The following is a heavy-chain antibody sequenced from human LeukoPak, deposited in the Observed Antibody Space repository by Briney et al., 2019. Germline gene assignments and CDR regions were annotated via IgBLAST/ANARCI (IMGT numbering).Heavy chain of an antibody. CDR2: FSATDGSA. J-gene: IGHJ3*01. V-gene: IGHV3-23*01. D-gene: IGHD6-13*01. CDR3: ARAKIAAAGTGAFDV. CDR1: GFTFSSYA. Sequence: GGSLRLSCAASGFTFSSYAMTWVRQTPGKGLEWVSAFSATDGSAQYAESVEGRFTISRDNSKNTLFLQMNSLGAEDTAVYYCARAKIAAAGTGAFDVWGQGTLVTVSS.